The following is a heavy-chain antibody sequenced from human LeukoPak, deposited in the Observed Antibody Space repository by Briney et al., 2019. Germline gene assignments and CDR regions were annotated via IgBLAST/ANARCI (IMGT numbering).Heavy chain of an antibody. V-gene: IGHV1-24*01. CDR2: FDPEDGET. CDR1: GYTLTELP. Sequence: ASVKVSCKVSGYTLTELPMHWVRQAPGKGLEWMGGFDPEDGETIYAQKFQGRVTMTEDTSTDTAYMELSSLRSEDTAVYYCATLHRRQGWFDPWGQGTLVTVSS. J-gene: IGHJ5*02. CDR3: ATLHRRQGWFDP.